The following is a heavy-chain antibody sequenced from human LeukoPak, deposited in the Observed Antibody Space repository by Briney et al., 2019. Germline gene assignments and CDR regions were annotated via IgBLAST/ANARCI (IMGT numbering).Heavy chain of an antibody. J-gene: IGHJ2*01. V-gene: IGHV4-34*01. CDR1: GGSFSGYY. CDR3: ARGNHYYDSSGYYFYWYFDL. CDR2: INHSGST. D-gene: IGHD3-22*01. Sequence: PSETLSLTCAVYGGSFSGYYWSWIRQPPGKGLEWIGEINHSGSTNYNPSLKSRVTISVDTSKNQFSLKLSSVTAADTAVYYCARGNHYYDSSGYYFYWYFDLWGRGTLVTVSS.